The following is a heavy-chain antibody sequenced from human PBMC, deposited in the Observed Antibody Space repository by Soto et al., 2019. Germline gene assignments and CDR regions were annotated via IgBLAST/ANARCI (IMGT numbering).Heavy chain of an antibody. CDR1: GGSISSGGTGSY. CDR3: ASGHDAYKVRY. CDR2: IYYTGNT. Sequence: QVQLQESGPGLVKPSQTLSLTCTVSGGSISSGGTGSYWTWIRQLPGKGLEWIGYIYYTGNTYYNPSLKRRPTISRDTSENQFSLKLTSGTAADTAVYFWASGHDAYKVRYWGQGTLVTVSS. D-gene: IGHD1-1*01. J-gene: IGHJ4*02. V-gene: IGHV4-31*03.